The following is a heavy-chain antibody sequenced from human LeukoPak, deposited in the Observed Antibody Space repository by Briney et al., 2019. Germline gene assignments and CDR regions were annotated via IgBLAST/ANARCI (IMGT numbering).Heavy chain of an antibody. Sequence: GGSLRLSCAASAFSLSSYAMSWVRQAPGKGLECVSVIGSTGAYTYYADSVKGRFTISRDNSKNTLHLQMNSLRVEDTAVYYCAKDYDSSGYFQSIVDYWGQGTLVTVSS. D-gene: IGHD3-22*01. J-gene: IGHJ4*02. CDR1: AFSLSSYA. V-gene: IGHV3-23*01. CDR2: IGSTGAYT. CDR3: AKDYDSSGYFQSIVDY.